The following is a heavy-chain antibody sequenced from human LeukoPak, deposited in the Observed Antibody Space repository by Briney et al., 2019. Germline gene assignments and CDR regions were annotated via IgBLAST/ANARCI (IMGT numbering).Heavy chain of an antibody. CDR1: GGTFSSYA. Sequence: GASVKVSCKASGGTFSSYAISWVRQAPGQGLEWMGGIIPIFGTANYAQKFQGRVTITTDESTSTAYMELSSLRSEDTAVYYCARQYYYDSSGYYYHWGQGTLVTVSS. V-gene: IGHV1-69*05. J-gene: IGHJ5*02. CDR2: IIPIFGTA. CDR3: ARQYYYDSSGYYYH. D-gene: IGHD3-22*01.